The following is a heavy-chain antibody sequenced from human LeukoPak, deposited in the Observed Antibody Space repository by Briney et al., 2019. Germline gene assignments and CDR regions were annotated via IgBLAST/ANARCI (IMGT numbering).Heavy chain of an antibody. V-gene: IGHV4-39*07. CDR3: ARAEELWTGSVDY. CDR1: GGSISSSSYY. D-gene: IGHD3/OR15-3a*01. CDR2: IYYSGST. Sequence: KSSETLSLTCTVSGGSISSSSYYWGWIRQPPGKGLEWIGSIYYSGSTYYNPSLKSRVTISVDTSKNQFSLKLSSVTAAATAVYYCARAEELWTGSVDYWGQGTLVTVSS. J-gene: IGHJ4*02.